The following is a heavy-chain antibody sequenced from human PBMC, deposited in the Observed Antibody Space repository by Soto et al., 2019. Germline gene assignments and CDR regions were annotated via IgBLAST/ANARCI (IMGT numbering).Heavy chain of an antibody. Sequence: QVPLQQWGAGLLKPSETLSLTCAVYGGSFSDYYWSWIRQTPEKGLEWIGEVSHSGSTTYNPSLKNRVTIAIDTSKNQFSLTLNSVTAADTAMYFCAREEPASRHHDYWGQGNLVTVSS. CDR1: GGSFSDYY. D-gene: IGHD1-26*01. CDR3: AREEPASRHHDY. CDR2: VSHSGST. J-gene: IGHJ4*02. V-gene: IGHV4-34*02.